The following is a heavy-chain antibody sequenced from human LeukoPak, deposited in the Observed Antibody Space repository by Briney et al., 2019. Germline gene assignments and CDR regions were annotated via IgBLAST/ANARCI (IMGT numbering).Heavy chain of an antibody. CDR2: IRYDGSNK. J-gene: IGHJ4*02. Sequence: GGSLRLSCAASGFTFSSYGMHWVRQAPGKGLEWVAFIRYDGSNKYYADSVKGRFTISRDNSKNTLYLQMNSLRAEDTAVYYCARVEGDRTLYYFDYWGQGTLVTVSS. CDR1: GFTFSSYG. V-gene: IGHV3-30*02. D-gene: IGHD2-21*02. CDR3: ARVEGDRTLYYFDY.